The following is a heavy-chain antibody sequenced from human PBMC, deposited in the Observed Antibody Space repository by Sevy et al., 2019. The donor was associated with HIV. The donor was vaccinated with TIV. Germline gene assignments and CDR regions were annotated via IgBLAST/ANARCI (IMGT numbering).Heavy chain of an antibody. V-gene: IGHV3-30-3*01. CDR1: GFTFSSYA. CDR2: ISYDGSNK. CDR3: ARDLPSSSWGGYYYYGMDV. D-gene: IGHD6-13*01. J-gene: IGHJ6*02. Sequence: GGSLRLSCAASGFTFSSYAMHWVRQAPGKGLEWVAVISYDGSNKYYADSVKGRFTISRDNSKNTLYLQMNSLRAKDTAVYYCARDLPSSSWGGYYYYGMDVWGQGTTVTVSS.